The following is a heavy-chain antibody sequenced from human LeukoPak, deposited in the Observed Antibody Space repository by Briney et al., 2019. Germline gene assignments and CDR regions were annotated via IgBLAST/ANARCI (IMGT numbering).Heavy chain of an antibody. CDR1: SGSITGHH. CDR3: ARLLRPGGRKGDCFDI. V-gene: IGHV4-59*08. CDR2: FYDSGDF. Sequence: SETLSLTCTVSSGSITGHHWTWIRQPPGTGLEWIGYFYDSGDFNYNPSLKSRVTISMDMSNNQFSLSMSSVTAADTALYYCARLLRPGGRKGDCFDIWGQGTMVTVSS. J-gene: IGHJ3*02. D-gene: IGHD2-21*01.